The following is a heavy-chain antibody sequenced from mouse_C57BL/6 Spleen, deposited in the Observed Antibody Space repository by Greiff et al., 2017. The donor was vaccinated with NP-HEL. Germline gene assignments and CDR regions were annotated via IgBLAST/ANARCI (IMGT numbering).Heavy chain of an antibody. CDR3: ARSTMVTTDPFYYFDY. CDR1: GYAFSSYW. V-gene: IGHV1-80*01. J-gene: IGHJ2*01. Sequence: QVQLQQSGAELVKPGASVKISCKASGYAFSSYWMNWVKQRPGKGLEWIGQIYPGDGDTNYNGKFKGKATLTADKSSSTAYMQLSSLTSEDSAVYFCARSTMVTTDPFYYFDYWGQGTTLTVSS. CDR2: IYPGDGDT. D-gene: IGHD2-2*01.